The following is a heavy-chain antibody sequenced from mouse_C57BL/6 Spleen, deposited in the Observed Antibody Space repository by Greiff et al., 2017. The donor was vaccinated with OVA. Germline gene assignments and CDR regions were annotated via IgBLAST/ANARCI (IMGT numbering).Heavy chain of an antibody. CDR3: AREEITTVGFDY. CDR2: IYPGDGDT. Sequence: QVQLQQSGAELVKPGASLKISCKASGYAFSSYWMNWVKQRPGKGLEWIGQIYPGDGDTNYNGKFKGKATLTADKSSSTAYMQLSSLTSEDSAVYFCAREEITTVGFDYWGQGTTLTVSS. CDR1: GYAFSSYW. D-gene: IGHD1-1*01. V-gene: IGHV1-80*01. J-gene: IGHJ2*01.